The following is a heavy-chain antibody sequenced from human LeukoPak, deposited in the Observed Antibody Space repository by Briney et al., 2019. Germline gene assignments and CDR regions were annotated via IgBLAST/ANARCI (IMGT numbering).Heavy chain of an antibody. CDR1: GFTFSSYG. Sequence: GRSLRLSCAASGFTFSSYGMHWVRQAPGKGLEWVAVIWYGGSNKYYADSVKGRFTISRDNSKNTLYLQMNSLRAEDTAVYYCAKDIRDVSGYYYHLDYWGQGTLVTVSS. J-gene: IGHJ4*02. D-gene: IGHD3-22*01. CDR3: AKDIRDVSGYYYHLDY. V-gene: IGHV3-33*06. CDR2: IWYGGSNK.